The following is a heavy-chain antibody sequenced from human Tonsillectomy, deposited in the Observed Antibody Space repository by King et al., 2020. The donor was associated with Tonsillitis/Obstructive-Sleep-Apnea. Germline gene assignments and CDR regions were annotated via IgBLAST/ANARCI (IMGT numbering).Heavy chain of an antibody. V-gene: IGHV4-61*01. CDR3: ATIGAPGGDYYMDI. CDR2: IYYSGGT. J-gene: IGHJ6*03. Sequence: QLQESGPGLVKPSETLSLTCSVSGGSVSSGRYYWSWIRQPQGKGLEWIGYIYYSGGTNYTPSLKSRVIISVDKSKNQFSLKLSSVTAADTAVYYCATIGAPGGDYYMDIWGKGTTVTVSS. CDR1: GGSVSSGRYY. D-gene: IGHD2/OR15-2a*01.